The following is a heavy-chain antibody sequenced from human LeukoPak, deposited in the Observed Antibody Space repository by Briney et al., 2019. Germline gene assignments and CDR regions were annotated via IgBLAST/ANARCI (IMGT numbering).Heavy chain of an antibody. J-gene: IGHJ3*02. CDR2: MNTNRGNT. CDR3: TLLTPYCSSTSCYSGAFDI. CDR1: VYTFIHHD. V-gene: IGHV1-8*03. D-gene: IGHD2-2*01. Sequence: ASVKVSCKGYVYTFIHHDIYWVRQAAGQGLEWMGGMNTNRGNTDYAQKIQGRVTFTRDTSISTAYMELYSLTSDDTAVYYCTLLTPYCSSTSCYSGAFDIWGQGTMVTVSS.